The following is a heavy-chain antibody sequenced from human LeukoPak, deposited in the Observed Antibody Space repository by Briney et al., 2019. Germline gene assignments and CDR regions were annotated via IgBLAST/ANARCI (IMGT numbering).Heavy chain of an antibody. J-gene: IGHJ6*02. V-gene: IGHV1-46*01. D-gene: IGHD6-13*01. CDR3: ARRPAAGSSLYYGMDV. Sequence: ASVKVSCKASGYTFTSYYMHWVRQAPGQGLEWMGIINPTGGSTTYAQKFQGRVTMTRDTSTSTVYMELSSLRSGDTAVYYCARRPAAGSSLYYGMDVWGQGTTVTVSS. CDR1: GYTFTSYY. CDR2: INPTGGST.